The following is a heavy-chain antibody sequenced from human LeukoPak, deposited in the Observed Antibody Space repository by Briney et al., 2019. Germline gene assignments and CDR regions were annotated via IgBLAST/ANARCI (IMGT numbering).Heavy chain of an antibody. Sequence: GGSLRLSCAVSGFSVTNNYMSWVRQAPGKGLEWVSVIYSGGSTYYADSVKGRFTISRDDSKNTLYLQMNSLRVEDTAVYYCARRPDYGGTPTFDYWGQGTLVTVSS. V-gene: IGHV3-66*01. J-gene: IGHJ4*02. CDR3: ARRPDYGGTPTFDY. D-gene: IGHD4-23*01. CDR2: IYSGGST. CDR1: GFSVTNNY.